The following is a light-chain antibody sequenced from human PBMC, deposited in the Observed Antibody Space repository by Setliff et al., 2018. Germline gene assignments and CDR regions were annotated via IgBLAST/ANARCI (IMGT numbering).Light chain of an antibody. V-gene: IGLV2-14*03. CDR2: DVS. CDR1: SSDVGGYNY. Sequence: QSVLTQPASVSGSPGQSITISCTGTSSDVGGYNYVSWYQQHPGKAPKLMIYDVSNRPSGVSNRFSGSKSANTASLTISGLQAEDEADYYCQSYDSSLSGDVFGTGTKVTVL. CDR3: QSYDSSLSGDV. J-gene: IGLJ1*01.